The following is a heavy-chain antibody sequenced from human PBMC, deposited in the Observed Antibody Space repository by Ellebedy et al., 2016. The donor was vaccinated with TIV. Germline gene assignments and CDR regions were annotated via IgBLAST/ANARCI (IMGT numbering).Heavy chain of an antibody. V-gene: IGHV3-23*01. J-gene: IGHJ4*02. CDR1: GFTFSTYV. D-gene: IGHD1-26*01. CDR3: AKMFPSGSLDMNFDF. CDR2: ISGSADNT. Sequence: GESLKISCAASGFTFSTYVMTWVRQAPGKGLEWVGGISGSADNTFYTDSVKGRFTISRDNSKNTLYLQMHSLRVEDTAVYYCAKMFPSGSLDMNFDFWGQGTLVTVSS.